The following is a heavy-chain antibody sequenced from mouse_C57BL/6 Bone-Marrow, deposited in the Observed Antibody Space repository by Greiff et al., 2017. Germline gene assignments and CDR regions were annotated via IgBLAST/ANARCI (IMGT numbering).Heavy chain of an antibody. CDR2: INYDGSST. V-gene: IGHV5-16*01. J-gene: IGHJ1*03. CDR1: GFTFSDYY. CDR3: ARGRREIPEWYFDV. Sequence: EVQLVESEGGLVQPGSSMKLSCTASGFTFSDYYMAWVRQVPEKGLEWVANINYDGSSTYYLDSLKSRFIISRDNAKNILYLQMSSLKSEDTATYYCARGRREIPEWYFDVWGTGTTVTVSS.